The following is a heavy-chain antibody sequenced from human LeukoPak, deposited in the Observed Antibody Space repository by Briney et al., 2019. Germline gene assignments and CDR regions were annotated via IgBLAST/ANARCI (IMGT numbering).Heavy chain of an antibody. CDR3: EGGLDSVAAQNWFDP. Sequence: SGGSLRLSCAASGFTFSSHAMNWVRQAPGKGLEWVSIISVWGGSTYYADSVKGRFTISRDNSKNTLFLQMNSLRADDTAVYYCEGGLDSVAAQNWFDPWGQGTLVTVSS. V-gene: IGHV3-23*01. J-gene: IGHJ5*02. CDR2: ISVWGGST. CDR1: GFTFSSHA. D-gene: IGHD6-25*01.